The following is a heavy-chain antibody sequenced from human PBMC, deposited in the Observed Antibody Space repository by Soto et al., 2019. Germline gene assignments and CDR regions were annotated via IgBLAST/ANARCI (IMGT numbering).Heavy chain of an antibody. CDR2: VRSKANGYAT. CDR1: GFTFSGSA. CDR3: TRHFQDAQPAALDS. V-gene: IGHV3-73*01. D-gene: IGHD6-25*01. Sequence: PGGSLRLSCAASGFTFSGSAIHWVRQASGKGLEWVGRVRSKANGYATTYAASVKGRFTISRDDSENTAYLQMISLKTEDTAVYYCTRHFQDAQPAALDSWGQGTLVTVSS. J-gene: IGHJ4*02.